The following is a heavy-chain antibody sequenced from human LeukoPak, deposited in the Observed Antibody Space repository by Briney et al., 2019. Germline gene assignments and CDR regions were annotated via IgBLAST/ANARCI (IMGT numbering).Heavy chain of an antibody. CDR1: GYTFTNHG. V-gene: IGHV1-18*04. Sequence: GASVKVSCKTSGYTFTNHGISWVRQAPGQGLEWMGWINPYTANTNSAQKLRDRVTLTTDTSTSTAYMELRSLRSDDTAVYYCARVPSGGSEYFHHWGQGTLVTVSS. J-gene: IGHJ1*01. CDR2: INPYTANT. CDR3: ARVPSGGSEYFHH. D-gene: IGHD3-16*01.